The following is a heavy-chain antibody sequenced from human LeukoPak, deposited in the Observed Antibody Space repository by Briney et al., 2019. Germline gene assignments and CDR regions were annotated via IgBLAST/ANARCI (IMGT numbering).Heavy chain of an antibody. CDR3: ARETPYVWGSYRPIDY. CDR2: IYYSGST. D-gene: IGHD3-16*02. CDR1: GGSISSYY. J-gene: IGHJ4*02. Sequence: SETLSLTCTVSGGSISSYYWSWIRQPPGKGLEWIGYIYYSGSTNYNPSLKSRVTISVDTSKNQFSLKLSSVTAADTAVYYCARETPYVWGSYRPIDYWGQGTLVTVSS. V-gene: IGHV4-59*12.